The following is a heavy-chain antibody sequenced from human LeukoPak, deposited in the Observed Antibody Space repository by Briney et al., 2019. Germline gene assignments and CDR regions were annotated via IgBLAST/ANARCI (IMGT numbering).Heavy chain of an antibody. CDR1: GGSISSGGYY. V-gene: IGHV4-31*03. J-gene: IGHJ4*02. CDR2: IYYSGST. Sequence: SETLSLTCTVSGGSISSGGYYWSWIRQHPGKGLEWIGYIYYSGSTYYNPSLKSRVTISVDTSKNQFSLKLSSVTAADTAVYYCARAPLYSSRFDYWGQGTLVTVSS. D-gene: IGHD6-13*01. CDR3: ARAPLYSSRFDY.